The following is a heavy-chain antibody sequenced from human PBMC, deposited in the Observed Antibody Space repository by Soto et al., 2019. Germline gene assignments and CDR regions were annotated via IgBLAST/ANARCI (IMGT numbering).Heavy chain of an antibody. Sequence: SGESLKISCAASGFSFGSYALSWVRQAPGKGLEWVSTISGSDGKTFYADAVKGRFSISRDTSQNTLYLQMNSLRADDTAIYYCARWSYLDYWGQGTRVTVSS. CDR3: ARWSYLDY. D-gene: IGHD3-3*01. CDR1: GFSFGSYA. CDR2: ISGSDGKT. V-gene: IGHV3-23*01. J-gene: IGHJ4*02.